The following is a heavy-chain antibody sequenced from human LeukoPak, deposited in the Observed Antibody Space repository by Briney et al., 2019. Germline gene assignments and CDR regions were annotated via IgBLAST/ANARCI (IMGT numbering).Heavy chain of an antibody. J-gene: IGHJ6*03. D-gene: IGHD2-2*01. CDR3: ASAMYCSSTSCSQYYYYYYMDV. Sequence: PGGSLRLSCAASGFTFSSYSMNWVRQAPGKGLEWVSYISSSSTIYYADSVKGRFTISRDNAKNSLYLQMNSLRAEDTAVYYCASAMYCSSTSCSQYYYYYYMDVWGKGTTVTVSS. CDR1: GFTFSSYS. V-gene: IGHV3-48*01. CDR2: ISSSSTI.